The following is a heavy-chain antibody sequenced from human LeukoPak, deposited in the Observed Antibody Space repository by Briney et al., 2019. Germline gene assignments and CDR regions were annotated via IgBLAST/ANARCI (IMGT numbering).Heavy chain of an antibody. V-gene: IGHV1-2*02. CDR2: INPNTDVT. D-gene: IGHD3-10*01. CDR1: GYTFTGYY. CDR3: ARVTRPLNPMDL. Sequence: ASVTVSCKASGYTFTGYYIHWLRQAPGQGLEWMGWINPNTDVTNYAQNFQGRVAMTRDTSISTAYMELSSLGSDDTAVYYCARVTRPLNPMDLWGQGTTVTVSS. J-gene: IGHJ6*02.